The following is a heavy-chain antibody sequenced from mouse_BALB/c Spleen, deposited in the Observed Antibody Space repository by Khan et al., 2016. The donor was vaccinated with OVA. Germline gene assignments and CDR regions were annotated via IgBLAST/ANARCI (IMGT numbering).Heavy chain of an antibody. J-gene: IGHJ3*01. Sequence: EVQLVESGGDLVKPRGSLKLSCAASGFTFSSYSMSWVRQTPDKRLEGVATISSGGDYTYYPDSVKGRFTISRDNAKNTLYLQMSSLKSEDTAMYYCASHVTGSFAYWGQGTLVTVSA. CDR3: ASHVTGSFAY. D-gene: IGHD4-1*01. V-gene: IGHV5-6*01. CDR1: GFTFSSYS. CDR2: ISSGGDYT.